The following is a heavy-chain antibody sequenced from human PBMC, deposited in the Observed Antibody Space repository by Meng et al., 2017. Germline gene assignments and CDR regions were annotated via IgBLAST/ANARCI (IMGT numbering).Heavy chain of an antibody. V-gene: IGHV3-21*01. Sequence: GESLKISCAASGFTFSSYSMNWVRQAPGKGLEWVSSISSSSSYIYYADSVKGRFTISRDNAKNSLYLQMNSLRAEDTAVYYCARPHERYYDSSGPPDYWGQGTLVTVSS. J-gene: IGHJ4*02. CDR1: GFTFSSYS. D-gene: IGHD3-22*01. CDR2: ISSSSSYI. CDR3: ARPHERYYDSSGPPDY.